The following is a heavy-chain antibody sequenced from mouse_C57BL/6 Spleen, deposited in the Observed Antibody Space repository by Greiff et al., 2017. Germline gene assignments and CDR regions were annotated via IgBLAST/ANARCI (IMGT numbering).Heavy chain of an antibody. CDR1: GFTIRDTY. J-gene: IGHJ4*01. Sequence: EVQRVQSVGGFVQPGGSLKFSCAASGFTIRDTYMHWVRQTPEQRLEWVANISHGGGSTYYPATVKGRFTISTDNAKNTLYLQLSRLKSEDTAMYYCARRDVYDGDATDYWGQGTSVTVSS. D-gene: IGHD2-2*01. CDR3: ARRDVYDGDATDY. V-gene: IGHV5-12*01. CDR2: ISHGGGST.